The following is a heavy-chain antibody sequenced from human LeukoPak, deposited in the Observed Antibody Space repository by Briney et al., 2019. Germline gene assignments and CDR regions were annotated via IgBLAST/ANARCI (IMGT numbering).Heavy chain of an antibody. CDR2: INPSGGST. D-gene: IGHD3-3*01. CDR3: ARDGPVRAIFGVVIIGAFDI. J-gene: IGHJ3*02. CDR1: GYTFTSYY. Sequence: ASVKVSCKASGYTFTSYYMHWVRQAPGQGLVWMGIINPSGGSTSYAQKFQGRVTMTRGTSTSTVYMELSSLRSEDTAVYYCARDGPVRAIFGVVIIGAFDIWGQGTMVTVSS. V-gene: IGHV1-46*01.